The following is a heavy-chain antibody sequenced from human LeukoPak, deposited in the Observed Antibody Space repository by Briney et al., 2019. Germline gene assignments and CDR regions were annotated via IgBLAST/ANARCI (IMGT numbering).Heavy chain of an antibody. V-gene: IGHV4-34*01. CDR2: INHSGST. D-gene: IGHD3-10*01. CDR1: GGSISSYY. CDR3: ARRGVSITMVRGVSYRPRGNWYFDL. Sequence: SETLSLTCTVSGGSISSYYWSWIRQPPGKGLEWIGKINHSGSTNYNPSLKSRVTISVDTSKNQFSLKLSSVTAADTAVYYCARRGVSITMVRGVSYRPRGNWYFDLWGRGTLVTVSS. J-gene: IGHJ2*01.